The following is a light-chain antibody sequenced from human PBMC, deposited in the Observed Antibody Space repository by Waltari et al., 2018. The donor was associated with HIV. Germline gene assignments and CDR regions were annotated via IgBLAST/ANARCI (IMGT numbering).Light chain of an antibody. V-gene: IGKV1-39*01. CDR2: AGS. Sequence: DVQVTQSPPSLSASLGDSVTMTCQTSQKISIYLNWYHQILGRAPKLVIYAGSTLQSGVSARVSGAGSGTNFSLVIMDLQPDDCGTYFCQQSYSPPRTFGQGT. CDR1: QKISIY. CDR3: QQSYSPPRT. J-gene: IGKJ1*01.